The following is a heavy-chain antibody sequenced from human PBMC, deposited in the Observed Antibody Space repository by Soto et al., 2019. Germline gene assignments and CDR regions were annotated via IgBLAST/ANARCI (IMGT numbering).Heavy chain of an antibody. J-gene: IGHJ4*02. D-gene: IGHD1-7*01. V-gene: IGHV1-3*05. CDR2: INAGNGNT. Sequence: QVQLVQSGAEEKKPGASVKVSCKASGYTFTSYAMHWVRQAPGQRLEWMGWINAGNGNTKYSQKFQGRVTITRDTSGSTAYMELSSLRSEDTAVYYCARGGHHGTWDYWGQGTLVTVSS. CDR1: GYTFTSYA. CDR3: ARGGHHGTWDY.